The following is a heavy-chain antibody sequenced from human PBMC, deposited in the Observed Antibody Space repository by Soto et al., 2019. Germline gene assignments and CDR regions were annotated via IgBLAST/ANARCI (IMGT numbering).Heavy chain of an antibody. CDR2: IYYSGST. Sequence: SETLSLTCTVSGGSISSSSYYWGWIRQPPGKGLEWIGSIYYSGSTYYNPSLKSRVTISVDTSKNQFSLKLSSVTAADTAVYYCASFDDYGLPGFDYWGQGTLVTVSS. V-gene: IGHV4-39*01. D-gene: IGHD4-17*01. J-gene: IGHJ4*02. CDR1: GGSISSSSYY. CDR3: ASFDDYGLPGFDY.